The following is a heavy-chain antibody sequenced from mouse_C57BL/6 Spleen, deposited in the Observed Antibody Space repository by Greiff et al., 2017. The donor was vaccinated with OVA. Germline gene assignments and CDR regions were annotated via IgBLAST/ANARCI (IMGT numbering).Heavy chain of an antibody. D-gene: IGHD2-3*01. CDR2: IDPSDSYT. V-gene: IGHV1-69*01. CDR3: ARFYDGYYIGY. CDR1: GYTFTSYW. J-gene: IGHJ2*01. Sequence: VQLQQPGAELVMPGASVKLSCKASGYTFTSYWMHWVKQRPGQGLEWIGEIDPSDSYTNYNQKFKGKSTLTVDKASSTAYMQLSSLTSEDSAVYYCARFYDGYYIGYWGQGTTLTVSS.